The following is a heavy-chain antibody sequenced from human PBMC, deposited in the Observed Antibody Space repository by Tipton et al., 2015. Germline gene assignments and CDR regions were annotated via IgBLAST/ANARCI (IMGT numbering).Heavy chain of an antibody. V-gene: IGHV4-61*01. CDR2: IYYSGST. CDR1: GGSVSSYTYY. CDR3: ARLRETYGSDSDNWFDP. D-gene: IGHD3-10*01. J-gene: IGHJ5*02. Sequence: TLSLTCTVSGGSVSSYTYYWSWIRQPPGKGLEWIGYIYYSGSTSYNPSLKSRVTISTDTSKNQFSLKLSSVTAADTAVYYCARLRETYGSDSDNWFDPWGQGTLVTVSS.